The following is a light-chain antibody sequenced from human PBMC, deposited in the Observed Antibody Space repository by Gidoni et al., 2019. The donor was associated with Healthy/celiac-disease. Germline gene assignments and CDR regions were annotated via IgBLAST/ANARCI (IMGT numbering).Light chain of an antibody. Sequence: DIKMTQSPSSLSASVGDRVTITCRASQSISRYLNWYQQKPGKAPKLLIYAASSLQSWVPSSFSGSGFGTDFTLTISSLQPEDFATYYCQQRYSTPITFGQGTRLEIK. CDR1: QSISRY. V-gene: IGKV1-39*01. CDR2: AAS. CDR3: QQRYSTPIT. J-gene: IGKJ5*01.